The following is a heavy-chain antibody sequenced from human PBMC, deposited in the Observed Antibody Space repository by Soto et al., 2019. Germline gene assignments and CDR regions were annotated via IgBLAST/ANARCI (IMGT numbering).Heavy chain of an antibody. CDR1: GFTFSSYW. D-gene: IGHD3-3*01. V-gene: IGHV3-7*03. Sequence: EVQLVESGGGLVQPGGSLRLSCAASGFTFSSYWMSWVRQAPGKGLEWVANIKQDGSEKYYVDSVKGRFTISRDNAKNSLYLQMNSLRAEDTAVYYCARTRESGYWKTYYYGMDVWGQGTTVTVSS. J-gene: IGHJ6*02. CDR3: ARTRESGYWKTYYYGMDV. CDR2: IKQDGSEK.